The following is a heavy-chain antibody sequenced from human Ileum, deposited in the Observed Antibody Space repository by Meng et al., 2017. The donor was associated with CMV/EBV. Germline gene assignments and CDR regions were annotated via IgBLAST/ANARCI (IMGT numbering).Heavy chain of an antibody. CDR2: INPYGGNT. CDR3: ARDLSSSWYMLLGY. CDR1: GYTFTAYY. D-gene: IGHD6-13*01. J-gene: IGHJ4*02. V-gene: IGHV1-46*01. Sequence: ASVKVSCKASGYTFTAYYIHWVRQAPGQGLEWMGIINPYGGNTDYAQDFQGRVTMTRDTSTSTVYMELSSLRSEDTAVYYCARDLSSSWYMLLGYWGQGTLVTVSS.